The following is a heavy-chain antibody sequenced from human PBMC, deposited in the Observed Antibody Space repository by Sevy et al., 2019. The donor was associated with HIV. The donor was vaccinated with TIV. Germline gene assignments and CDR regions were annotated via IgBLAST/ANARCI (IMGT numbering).Heavy chain of an antibody. V-gene: IGHV3-72*01. D-gene: IGHD2-15*01. Sequence: GGSLRLSCAASGFTFSDHYVDWVRQAPGKGLEWVGRIRNRTNSYTTEYAASVKGRFTISRVDSRNSVYLQMNSLKTQDSAVYYCVRGPNCGVGGCQQISPYCLDVWGKGATVTVSS. CDR2: IRNRTNSYTT. CDR1: GFTFSDHY. CDR3: VRGPNCGVGGCQQISPYCLDV. J-gene: IGHJ6*03.